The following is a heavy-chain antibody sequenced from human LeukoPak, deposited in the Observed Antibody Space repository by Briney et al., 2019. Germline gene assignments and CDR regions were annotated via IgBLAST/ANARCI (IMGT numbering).Heavy chain of an antibody. D-gene: IGHD6-13*01. CDR2: IYHSGST. Sequence: PSETLSLTCTVSGGSISSGGYYWSWIRQPPGKGLEWIGYIYHSGSTYYNPSLKSRVTISVDRSKNQFSLKLSSVTAAGTAVYYCARDSLRSSWYPYFQHWGQGTLVTVSS. V-gene: IGHV4-30-2*01. CDR3: ARDSLRSSWYPYFQH. CDR1: GGSISSGGYY. J-gene: IGHJ1*01.